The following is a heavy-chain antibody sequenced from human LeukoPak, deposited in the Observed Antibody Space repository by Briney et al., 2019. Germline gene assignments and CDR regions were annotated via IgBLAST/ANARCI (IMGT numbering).Heavy chain of an antibody. J-gene: IGHJ4*02. Sequence: PGGSLRLSCAASGFTFSNYGMHWVRQAPGKGLEWVAVISYDGSNKYYADSVKGQFTISRDNSKNTLYLQMNSLRAEDTAVYYCAIDIGGSNDYWGQGTLVTVSS. CDR3: AIDIGGSNDY. CDR2: ISYDGSNK. D-gene: IGHD3-16*01. V-gene: IGHV3-30*03. CDR1: GFTFSNYG.